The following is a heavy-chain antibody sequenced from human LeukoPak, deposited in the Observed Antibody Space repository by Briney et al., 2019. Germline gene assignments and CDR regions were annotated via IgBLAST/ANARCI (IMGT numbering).Heavy chain of an antibody. CDR1: GGSISSSYSY. V-gene: IGHV4-39*07. CDR3: ARAHSIASYYYGVDV. Sequence: SETLSLTCTVSGGSISSSYSYWGWIRQPPGKGLEWIGNIYYSGNTYYSPSLTSRVTLSVDTSENQFSLKLSSVTAVDTAVYYCARAHSIASYYYGVDVWGQGTTVTVSS. J-gene: IGHJ6*02. CDR2: IYYSGNT. D-gene: IGHD2/OR15-2a*01.